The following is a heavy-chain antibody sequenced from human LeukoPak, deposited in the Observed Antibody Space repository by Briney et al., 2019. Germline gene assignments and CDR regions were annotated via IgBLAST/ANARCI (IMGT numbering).Heavy chain of an antibody. V-gene: IGHV4-30-4*08. Sequence: SETLSLTCTVSGGSISSGGYYWSWIRQPPGKGLEWIGYIYYSGSTYYNPSLKSRVTISVDTSKNQFSLKLSSVTAADTAVYYCARGNDYGDYDYDYWGQGTLVTVSS. CDR2: IYYSGST. CDR3: ARGNDYGDYDYDY. D-gene: IGHD4-17*01. CDR1: GGSISSGGYY. J-gene: IGHJ4*02.